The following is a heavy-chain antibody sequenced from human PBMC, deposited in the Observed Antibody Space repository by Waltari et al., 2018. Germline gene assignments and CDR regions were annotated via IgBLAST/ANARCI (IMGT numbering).Heavy chain of an antibody. CDR3: ARAYTYSYGYWGY. D-gene: IGHD5-18*01. J-gene: IGHJ4*02. CDR2: TFPILGRA. CDR1: GGTFSSYT. Sequence: QVQLVQSGAEVKKPGSSVKVSCKASGGTFSSYTISWVRQAPGQGLEWMGRTFPILGRANHAQKFQGRGTITADKSTSTAYMELSSLRSEDTAVYYCARAYTYSYGYWGYWGQGTLVTVSS. V-gene: IGHV1-69*08.